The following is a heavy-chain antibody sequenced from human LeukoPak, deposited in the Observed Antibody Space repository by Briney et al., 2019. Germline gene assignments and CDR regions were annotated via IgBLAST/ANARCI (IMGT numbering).Heavy chain of an antibody. CDR2: INHSGST. Sequence: SETLSLTCAVYGGSFSGYYWSWIRQPPGKGLEWIGEINHSGSTNYNPSLKSRVTISVDTSKNQFSLELSSVTAADTAVYYCARRLHSSGWYNYWGQGTLVTVSS. J-gene: IGHJ4*02. CDR1: GGSFSGYY. CDR3: ARRLHSSGWYNY. D-gene: IGHD6-19*01. V-gene: IGHV4-34*01.